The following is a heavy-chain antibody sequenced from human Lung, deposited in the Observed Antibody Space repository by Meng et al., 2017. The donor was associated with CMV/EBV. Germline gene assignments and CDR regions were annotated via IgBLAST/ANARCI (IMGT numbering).Heavy chain of an antibody. Sequence: GEXLKISCAASGFTFSTYWMNWVRQAPGKGLEWVANIKQDGSEKYYVGSVEGRFTISRDNAKNSLYLQMNSLRAEDTAVYYCASSFEYWGQGNLVTVSS. CDR2: IKQDGSEK. D-gene: IGHD3-10*01. CDR3: ASSFEY. CDR1: GFTFSTYW. V-gene: IGHV3-7*01. J-gene: IGHJ4*02.